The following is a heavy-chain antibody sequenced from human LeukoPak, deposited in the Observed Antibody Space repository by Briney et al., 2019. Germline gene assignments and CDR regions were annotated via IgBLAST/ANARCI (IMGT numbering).Heavy chain of an antibody. CDR2: INPNSGGT. Sequence: ASVKVSCKASGYTFTGYYMHWVRQAPGQGLEGMGWINPNSGGTNYAQKFQGRVTMTRDTSISTAYMELSRLRSDDTAVYYCARESGSSWVAIALVAGRQNFDYWGQGTLVTVSS. V-gene: IGHV1-2*02. D-gene: IGHD6-13*01. CDR3: ARESGSSWVAIALVAGRQNFDY. J-gene: IGHJ4*02. CDR1: GYTFTGYY.